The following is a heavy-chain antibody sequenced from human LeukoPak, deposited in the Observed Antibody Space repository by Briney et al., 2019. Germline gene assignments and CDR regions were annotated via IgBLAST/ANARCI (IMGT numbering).Heavy chain of an antibody. Sequence: SETLSLTCTVSGGSISSYYWSWIRHPPRKGLEWIGYIFYSGITNYSPSLKSRVTISVDTSKTQFSLNLSSVTAADTAVYFCARQYSSNWYDDRGWLDPWGQGTLSPSPQ. CDR2: IFYSGIT. V-gene: IGHV4-59*08. D-gene: IGHD6-13*01. CDR3: ARQYSSNWYDDRGWLDP. CDR1: GGSISSYY. J-gene: IGHJ5*02.